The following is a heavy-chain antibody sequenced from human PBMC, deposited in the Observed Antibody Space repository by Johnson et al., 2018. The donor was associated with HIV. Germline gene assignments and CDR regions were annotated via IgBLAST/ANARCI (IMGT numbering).Heavy chain of an antibody. CDR3: VRDHRSNSYYDYVWGSYRYFGGGGFDI. D-gene: IGHD3-16*02. CDR1: GFTFDDYT. J-gene: IGHJ3*02. CDR2: LSWNSGTV. Sequence: QLVESGGGVVQPGGSLRLSCAASGFTFDDYTMHWVRQAPGKGLEWVSGLSWNSGTVAYADSVKGRLTISRDNAKNSLYLQVNSLRAEDMTVYYCVRDHRSNSYYDYVWGSYRYFGGGGFDIWGQGTMVTVSS. V-gene: IGHV3-9*03.